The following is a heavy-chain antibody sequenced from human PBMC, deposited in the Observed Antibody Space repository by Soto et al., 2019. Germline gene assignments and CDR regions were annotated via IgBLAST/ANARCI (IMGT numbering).Heavy chain of an antibody. CDR2: IGTAGDT. D-gene: IGHD6-19*01. V-gene: IGHV3-13*01. J-gene: IGHJ3*02. CDR3: ARAEEVAGAGGAFDI. Sequence: GGSLRLSCAASGFTFSGYDMHWVRQSTGKGLEWVSAIGTAGDTYYPGSVKGRFTISRENAKNSLYLQMNSLRAGDTAVYYCARAEEVAGAGGAFDIWGQGTMVTVSS. CDR1: GFTFSGYD.